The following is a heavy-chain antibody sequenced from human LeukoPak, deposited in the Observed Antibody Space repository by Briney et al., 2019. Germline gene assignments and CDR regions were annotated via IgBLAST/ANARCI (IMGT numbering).Heavy chain of an antibody. CDR3: ARAGTTSPYYYYYYMDV. CDR1: GGSFSGYY. D-gene: IGHD1-1*01. Sequence: SETLSLTCAVYGGSFSGYYWSWVRQPPGKGLEWIGEINHSGSTNYNPSLKSRVTISVDTSKNQFSLKLSSVTAADTAVYYCARAGTTSPYYYYYYMDVWGKGTTVTVSS. J-gene: IGHJ6*03. CDR2: INHSGST. V-gene: IGHV4-34*01.